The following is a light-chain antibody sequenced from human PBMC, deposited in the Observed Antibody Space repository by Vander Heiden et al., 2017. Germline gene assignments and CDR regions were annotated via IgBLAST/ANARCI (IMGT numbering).Light chain of an antibody. Sequence: SYELPQPPSVSVSPGQTTSIICSGDKLGDKYVSWYQQKPGQSPVLVIYQDNKRPSGIPERFSGSNSGNTATLTISGTQTVDEADYYCLPWDSPPYVFGTGTTVTVL. CDR3: LPWDSPPYV. CDR2: QDN. J-gene: IGLJ1*01. CDR1: KLGDKY. V-gene: IGLV3-1*01.